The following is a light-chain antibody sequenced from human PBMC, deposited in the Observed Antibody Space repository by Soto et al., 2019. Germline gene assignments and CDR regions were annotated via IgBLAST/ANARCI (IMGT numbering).Light chain of an antibody. CDR3: QTWGSGTVV. V-gene: IGLV4-69*01. J-gene: IGLJ2*01. CDR2: LNSDGSH. CDR1: SGHSSYA. Sequence: QPVLTQSPSASASLGASVKLTCTLSSGHSSYAIAWHQQQPEKGPRYLMKLNSDGSHSKGDGIPDRFSGSSSGAERYLTISSLQSEDEADYYCQTWGSGTVVFGGGTKLTV.